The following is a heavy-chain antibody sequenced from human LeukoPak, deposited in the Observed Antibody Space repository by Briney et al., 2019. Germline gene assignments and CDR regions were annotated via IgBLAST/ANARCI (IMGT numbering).Heavy chain of an antibody. CDR2: VYYSGGT. CDR1: GGSISSSDYY. D-gene: IGHD2-2*01. J-gene: IGHJ5*02. Sequence: SETLSLTCTVSGGSISSSDYYWGWIRQSPEKGLEWIGTVYYSGGTYYNPSLQSRVTISVDTSNNQFSLRLNSVTAADTAVYYCARSSTSWPTRPFDPWGQGTLVTVSS. CDR3: ARSSTSWPTRPFDP. V-gene: IGHV4-39*01.